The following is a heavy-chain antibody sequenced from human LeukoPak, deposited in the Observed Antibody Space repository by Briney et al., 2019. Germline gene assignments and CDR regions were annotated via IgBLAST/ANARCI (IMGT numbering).Heavy chain of an antibody. J-gene: IGHJ4*02. D-gene: IGHD6-25*01. CDR3: ARVTAYSSENYFDY. Sequence: PSETLSLTCAVSGYSISSGYYWGWIQQPPGKGLEWIGSIYHSGSTYYNPSLKSRVTISVDTSKNQFSLKLSSVTAADTAVYYCARVTAYSSENYFDYWGQGTLVTVSS. CDR1: GYSISSGYY. CDR2: IYHSGST. V-gene: IGHV4-38-2*01.